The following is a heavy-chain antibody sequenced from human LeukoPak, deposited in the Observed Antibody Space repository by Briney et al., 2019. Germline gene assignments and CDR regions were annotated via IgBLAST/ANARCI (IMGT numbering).Heavy chain of an antibody. CDR2: IKQGVSEK. Sequence: PGGSLRLSCAASGFTFTSYWMSWVRQAPGKGLEWVDNIKQGVSEKYYVDSVKGRFTISRDNAKNSLYLQMNSLGAEDTAVYYCARELRDWGYCSGGSCYQDWFDPWGQGTLVTVSS. V-gene: IGHV3-7*01. CDR1: GFTFTSYW. CDR3: ARELRDWGYCSGGSCYQDWFDP. J-gene: IGHJ5*02. D-gene: IGHD2-15*01.